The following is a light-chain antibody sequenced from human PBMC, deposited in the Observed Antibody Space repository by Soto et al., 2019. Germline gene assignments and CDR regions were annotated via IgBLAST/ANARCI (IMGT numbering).Light chain of an antibody. CDR3: QQRSSWSWT. CDR2: DVS. J-gene: IGKJ1*01. V-gene: IGKV3-11*01. Sequence: EMVLTQSPVTLSLSPGERATLSCRASQSVAGYLAWYQQKPGQAPRLLIYDVSKRAPGTPARFSGSGSGTAFTLTISSLEPEDFAVYYCQQRSSWSWTFGQGTKVEIK. CDR1: QSVAGY.